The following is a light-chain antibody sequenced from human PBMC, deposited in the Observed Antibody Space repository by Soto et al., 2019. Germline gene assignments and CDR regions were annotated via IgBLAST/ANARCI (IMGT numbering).Light chain of an antibody. Sequence: QSVLTQPASVSGSPGLSITISCTGTSSDVGGYNYVSWYQQHPGKAPKLMIYDVSNRPSGVSNRFSGSKSGNTASLTISGLQAEDEADYYCSSYTSSSTPYVFGTGTKVTVL. CDR1: SSDVGGYNY. V-gene: IGLV2-14*01. J-gene: IGLJ1*01. CDR3: SSYTSSSTPYV. CDR2: DVS.